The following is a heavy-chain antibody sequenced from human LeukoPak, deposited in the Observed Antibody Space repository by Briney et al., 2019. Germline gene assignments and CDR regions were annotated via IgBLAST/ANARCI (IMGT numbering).Heavy chain of an antibody. D-gene: IGHD6-19*01. CDR2: IREDGSEK. CDR3: AKDTSDGSGWYEGFDY. CDR1: GFSLSNYW. Sequence: HPGGSLRLSCAASGFSLSNYWMSWVRQAPGEGLEWVANIREDGSEKYYVDSVKGRFTISRDNAKNSLYLQMNSLRAEDTALYYCAKDTSDGSGWYEGFDYWGQGTLVTVSS. V-gene: IGHV3-7*03. J-gene: IGHJ4*02.